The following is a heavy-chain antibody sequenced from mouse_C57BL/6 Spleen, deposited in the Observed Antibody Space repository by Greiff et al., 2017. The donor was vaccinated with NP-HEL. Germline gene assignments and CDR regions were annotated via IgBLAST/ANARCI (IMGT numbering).Heavy chain of an antibody. Sequence: VQLQQSGPELVKPGASVTISCKASGYAFSSSWMNWVKQRPGKGLEWIGRIYPGDGDTNYNGKFKGKATLPADKSSSPAYLQLSSLTSEDSAVYSWAEGVRAMDYWGQGTAVTVSS. CDR2: IYPGDGDT. CDR1: GYAFSSSW. V-gene: IGHV1-82*01. J-gene: IGHJ4*01. CDR3: AEGVRAMDY. D-gene: IGHD2-14*01.